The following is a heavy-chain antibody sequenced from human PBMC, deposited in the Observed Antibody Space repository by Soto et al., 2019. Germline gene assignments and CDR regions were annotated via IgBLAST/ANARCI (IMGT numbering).Heavy chain of an antibody. J-gene: IGHJ6*02. Sequence: QVQVVQSGAEVKKPGSSVKVSCKVSGGIFTNNAISWVRQAPGQGLEWLGGVIPLFDAAYYAQIFRGRLRISADGATTTAYMELSGLTSADTAVDFCATGGHNDGYNFSHGMDVWGQGTTVTVS. CDR1: GGIFTNNA. CDR2: VIPLFDAA. D-gene: IGHD5-18*01. V-gene: IGHV1-69*01. CDR3: ATGGHNDGYNFSHGMDV.